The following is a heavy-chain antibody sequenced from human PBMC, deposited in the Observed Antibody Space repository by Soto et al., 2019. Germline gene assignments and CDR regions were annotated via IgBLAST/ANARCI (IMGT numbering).Heavy chain of an antibody. CDR1: GFTFSSYG. CDR3: AKETSSGRYVDY. V-gene: IGHV3-30*18. Sequence: QVQLVESGGGVVRPGRSLRLSCAASGFTFSSYGMHLFRQAPGKGLDWLAVVSFDGSNKYYADSVKCRFNVSRDNSNNTVYLQVNSLRPEDTAVYYCAKETSSGRYVDYWGQGTLVTVSS. CDR2: VSFDGSNK. J-gene: IGHJ4*02. D-gene: IGHD1-26*01.